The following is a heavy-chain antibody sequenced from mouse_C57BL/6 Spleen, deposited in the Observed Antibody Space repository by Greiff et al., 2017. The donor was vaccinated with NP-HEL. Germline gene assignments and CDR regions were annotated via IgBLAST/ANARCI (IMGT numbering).Heavy chain of an antibody. V-gene: IGHV1-18*01. CDR3: ARRRHYYGSSPWFAY. J-gene: IGHJ3*01. Sequence: EVQLQQSGPELVKPGASVKIPCKASGYTFTDYNMDWVKQSHGKSLEWIGDINPNNGGTIYNQKFKGKATLTVDKSSSTAYMELRSLTSEDTAVYYCARRRHYYGSSPWFAYWGQGTLVTVSA. CDR2: INPNNGGT. CDR1: GYTFTDYN. D-gene: IGHD1-1*01.